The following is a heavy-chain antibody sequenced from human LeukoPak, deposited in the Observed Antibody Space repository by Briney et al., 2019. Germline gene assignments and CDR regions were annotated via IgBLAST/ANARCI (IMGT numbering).Heavy chain of an antibody. J-gene: IGHJ4*02. CDR3: ARDGGYDFWSGYYQDY. CDR1: GFIFSNFD. D-gene: IGHD3-3*01. V-gene: IGHV3-30*03. CDR2: ISYDGSNR. Sequence: GGSLRLSCAASGFIFSNFDMHWIRQAPGKGLEWVAVISYDGSNRYYADSVKGRFTISRDNSKSTLYLQVDSLRAEDTAVYYCARDGGYDFWSGYYQDYWGQGTLVTVSS.